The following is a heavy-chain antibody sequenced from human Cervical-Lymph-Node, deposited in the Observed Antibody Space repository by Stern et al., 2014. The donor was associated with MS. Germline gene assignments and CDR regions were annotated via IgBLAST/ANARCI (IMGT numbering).Heavy chain of an antibody. V-gene: IGHV5-51*03. Sequence: VQLVQSGAEVKKPRDSLKISCKGSGYTFSKNWIAWVRQMPGKGLEWMGIIYPGDSDTGYSPSFQGQVTMSADKSLNTAYLHGDSLKPSAPAIYSCARPPPRRSSNDPNFGLDVWGQGTTVTVSS. J-gene: IGHJ6*02. D-gene: IGHD6-6*01. CDR1: GYTFSKNW. CDR2: IYPGDSDT. CDR3: ARPPPRRSSNDPNFGLDV.